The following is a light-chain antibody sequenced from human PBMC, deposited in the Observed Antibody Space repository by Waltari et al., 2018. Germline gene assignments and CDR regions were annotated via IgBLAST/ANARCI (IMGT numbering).Light chain of an antibody. Sequence: DIVLTQSPGPLSLSPGDTAILSCRASQSVSKYLAWYQQKPGQAPRLLIFGASSRATGIPDRFGGSGSGTDLSLTISRVEPEDFAVYYCQQYVSLPATFGQGTKVEIE. CDR2: GAS. CDR1: QSVSKY. V-gene: IGKV3-20*01. J-gene: IGKJ1*01. CDR3: QQYVSLPAT.